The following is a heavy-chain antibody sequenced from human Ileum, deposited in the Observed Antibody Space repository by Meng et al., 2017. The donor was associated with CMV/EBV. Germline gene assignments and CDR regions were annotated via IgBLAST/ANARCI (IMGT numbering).Heavy chain of an antibody. CDR3: ARDLDSSGGNWFDP. CDR2: ISDDGSNK. V-gene: IGHV3-30*04. J-gene: IGHJ5*02. D-gene: IGHD5-18*01. CDR1: GFTFSSYG. Sequence: GGSLRLSCAASGFTFSSYGIHWVRQAPGEGLEWVAVISDDGSNKYYADSVKGRFTISRDNPKNTLYLQMSTLRAEDTAVYYCARDLDSSGGNWFDPWGQGTLVTVSS.